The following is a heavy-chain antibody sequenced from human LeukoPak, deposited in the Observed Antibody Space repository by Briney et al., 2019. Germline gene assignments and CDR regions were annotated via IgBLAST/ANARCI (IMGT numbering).Heavy chain of an antibody. D-gene: IGHD3-10*01. CDR1: GFTFSSYW. J-gene: IGHJ4*02. Sequence: GGSLRLSCAASGFTFSSYWMSWVRQAPGKGLEWVANIKQDGSEKYYVDSVKGRFTISRDNAKNSLYLQMNSLRAEDTAVYYCARAFWVRGVITRNKYYFDYWGQGTLVTVYS. V-gene: IGHV3-7*03. CDR3: ARAFWVRGVITRNKYYFDY. CDR2: IKQDGSEK.